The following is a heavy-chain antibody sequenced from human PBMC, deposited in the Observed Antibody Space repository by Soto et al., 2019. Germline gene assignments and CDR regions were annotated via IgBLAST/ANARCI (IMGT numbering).Heavy chain of an antibody. Sequence: ASVRVSCKASGYTFTSYGISWVRQAPGQGLEWMGWISAYNGNTNYAQKLQGRATMTTDTSTSTAYMELRSLRSDDTAVYYCARDRVGFGELLPGYWGQGTLVTVSS. V-gene: IGHV1-18*01. CDR2: ISAYNGNT. J-gene: IGHJ4*02. CDR1: GYTFTSYG. CDR3: ARDRVGFGELLPGY. D-gene: IGHD3-10*01.